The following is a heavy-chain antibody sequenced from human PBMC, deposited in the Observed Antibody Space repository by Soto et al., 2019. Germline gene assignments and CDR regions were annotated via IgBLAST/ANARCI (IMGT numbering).Heavy chain of an antibody. D-gene: IGHD4-17*01. V-gene: IGHV1-69*12. Sequence: QVQLVQSGAEVKKPGSSVKVSCKASGGTFSSYAISWVRQAPGQGLEWMGGIIPIFGTANYAQKFQGRVTITADESTSTAYMELSSLRSEDTAVYYCARNLLIYYGDYVHYFDYWGQGTLVTVSS. CDR3: ARNLLIYYGDYVHYFDY. CDR1: GGTFSSYA. J-gene: IGHJ4*02. CDR2: IIPIFGTA.